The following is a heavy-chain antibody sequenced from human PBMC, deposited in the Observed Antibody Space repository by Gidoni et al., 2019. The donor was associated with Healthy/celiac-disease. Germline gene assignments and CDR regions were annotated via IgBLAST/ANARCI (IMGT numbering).Heavy chain of an antibody. CDR1: GFTFDDYA. CDR2: ISWNSGNI. V-gene: IGHV3-9*01. Sequence: EVQLVESGGGLVQPGRSLRLSCAASGFTFDDYAMHWVRQAPGKGLEWVSGISWNSGNIAYADSVKGRFTISRDNAKNSLYLQMNSLRTEDTALYYCAKDGVYGDYVDYYYGMDVWGQGTTVTVSS. CDR3: AKDGVYGDYVDYYYGMDV. J-gene: IGHJ6*02. D-gene: IGHD4-17*01.